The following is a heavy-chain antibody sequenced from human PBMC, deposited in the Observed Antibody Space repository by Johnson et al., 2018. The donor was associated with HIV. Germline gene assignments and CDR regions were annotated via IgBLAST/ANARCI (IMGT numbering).Heavy chain of an antibody. CDR3: AREARIVVVEPSDAFDI. J-gene: IGHJ3*02. V-gene: IGHV3-7*01. CDR2: IKQDGSEK. CDR1: GLSFSSYG. D-gene: IGHD3-22*01. Sequence: VQLVESGGGVVQPGRSVRLSCAASGLSFSSYGMEWVRQAPGKGLEWVANIKQDGSEKYYVDSVKGRFTISRDNSKNTLSLQMNSLRVEDTAVYYCAREARIVVVEPSDAFDIWGQGTMVTVSS.